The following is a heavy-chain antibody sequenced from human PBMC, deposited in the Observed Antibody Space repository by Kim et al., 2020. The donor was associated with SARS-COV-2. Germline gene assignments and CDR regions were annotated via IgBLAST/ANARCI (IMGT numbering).Heavy chain of an antibody. CDR1: GFTFSSYS. CDR3: ARDPGAANG. J-gene: IGHJ3*01. V-gene: IGHV3-21*01. Sequence: LSLTCAASGFTFSSYSMNWVRQAPGKGLEWVSSITSSSRYIYYADSVKGRFTISRDNAKNSLYLQMNSLRAEDTAVYYCARDPGAANGWGQGTMVTV. CDR2: ITSSSRYI. D-gene: IGHD2-15*01.